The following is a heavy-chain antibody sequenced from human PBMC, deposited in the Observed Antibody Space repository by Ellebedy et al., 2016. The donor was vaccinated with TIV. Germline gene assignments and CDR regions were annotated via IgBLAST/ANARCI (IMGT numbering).Heavy chain of an antibody. CDR2: INPSGGST. D-gene: IGHD3-10*02. J-gene: IGHJ3*02. V-gene: IGHV1-46*01. CDR3: ANAGATMYAFDI. Sequence: AASVKVSCKASGYTFTGYYMHWARQAPGQGLEWMGIINPSGGSTSYAQKLQGRVTMTRDTSTSTVYMELSSLRSEDTAVYYCANAGATMYAFDIWGQGTMVTVSS. CDR1: GYTFTGYY.